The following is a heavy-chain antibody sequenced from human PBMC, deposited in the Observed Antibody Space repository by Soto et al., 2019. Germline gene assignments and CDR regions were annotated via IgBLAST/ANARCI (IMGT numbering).Heavy chain of an antibody. J-gene: IGHJ6*02. V-gene: IGHV1-2*02. CDR2: INPNSGGT. CDR3: ARDVTRTQSCTNGGCSYHYYDMDV. CDR1: GYTFTDYY. Sequence: ASVKVSCKASGYTFTDYYVRWVRQAPGQGLEWMGWINPNSGGTKTAQKLQGRVTVTRDTSISTAYMDLSRLRSDDTAVYYCARDVTRTQSCTNGGCSYHYYDMDVWGQGTMVTVSS. D-gene: IGHD2-8*01.